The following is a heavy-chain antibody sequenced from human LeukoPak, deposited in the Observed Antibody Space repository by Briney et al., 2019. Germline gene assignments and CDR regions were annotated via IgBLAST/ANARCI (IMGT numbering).Heavy chain of an antibody. CDR1: GYTFNNYG. Sequence: ASVKVSCKASGYTFNNYGISWVRQAPGQGLEWMGWISAYDGNTNYAQKFQGRVTMTTDTSTSTAYMELRSLRSDHTAVYYCAKGSTLGYWGQGTLVTVSS. V-gene: IGHV1-18*01. CDR3: AKGSTLGY. J-gene: IGHJ4*02. D-gene: IGHD7-27*01. CDR2: ISAYDGNT.